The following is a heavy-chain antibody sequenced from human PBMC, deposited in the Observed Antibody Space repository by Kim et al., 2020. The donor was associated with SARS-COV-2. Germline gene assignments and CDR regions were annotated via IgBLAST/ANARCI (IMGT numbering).Heavy chain of an antibody. Sequence: QDPGKGLEWVSIIYGGGNTYYADSVKGRFTIARDNSKNTLYLQLNSLRAEDTAVYYCEGGYINPWQLDFWGQGTLVTVSS. D-gene: IGHD6-13*01. CDR2: IYGGGNT. J-gene: IGHJ4*02. CDR3: EGGYINPWQLDF. V-gene: IGHV3-53*01.